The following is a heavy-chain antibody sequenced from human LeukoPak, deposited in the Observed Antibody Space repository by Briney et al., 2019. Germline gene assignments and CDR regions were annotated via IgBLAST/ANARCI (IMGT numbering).Heavy chain of an antibody. CDR3: ARGVRYFDL. V-gene: IGHV6-1*01. J-gene: IGHJ2*01. CDR1: GDSVSSNSAA. CDR2: TYFRSKWFN. Sequence: SQTLSLTCAISGDSVSSNSAAWNWIRQSPSRGLEWLGRTYFRSKWFNDYALSVISRITINPDTSKSLFSLQLNSVTPEDTAVYFCARGVRYFDLWGRGTLVTVSS.